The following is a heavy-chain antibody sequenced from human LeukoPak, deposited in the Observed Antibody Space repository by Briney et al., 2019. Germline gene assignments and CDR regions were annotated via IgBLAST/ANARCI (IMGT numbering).Heavy chain of an antibody. J-gene: IGHJ4*02. D-gene: IGHD1-7*01. Sequence: GGSLRLSCAASGFTFSDHYMDWVRQAPGKGLEWVGRIKNKANSYTTEYAVSVKGRFTISRDDSKNSLYLQMNSLKTEDTAVYSCARDLRLETTSGYWGQGTLVTVSS. CDR2: IKNKANSYTT. CDR3: ARDLRLETTSGY. CDR1: GFTFSDHY. V-gene: IGHV3-72*01.